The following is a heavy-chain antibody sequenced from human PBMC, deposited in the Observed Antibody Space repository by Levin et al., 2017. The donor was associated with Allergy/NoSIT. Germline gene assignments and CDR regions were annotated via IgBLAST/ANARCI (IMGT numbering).Heavy chain of an antibody. J-gene: IGHJ4*02. V-gene: IGHV4-39*07. Sequence: KSSETLSLTCTVSGGSISSSSYYWGWIRQPPGKGLEWIGSIYYSGSTYYNPSLKSRVTISVDTSKNQFSLKLSSVTAADTAVYYCARDRRITMVRGVIAPSYHFDYWGQGTLVTVSS. D-gene: IGHD3-10*01. CDR3: ARDRRITMVRGVIAPSYHFDY. CDR1: GGSISSSSYY. CDR2: IYYSGST.